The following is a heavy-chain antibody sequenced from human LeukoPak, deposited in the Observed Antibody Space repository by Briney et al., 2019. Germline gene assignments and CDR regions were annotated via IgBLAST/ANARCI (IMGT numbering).Heavy chain of an antibody. J-gene: IGHJ4*02. V-gene: IGHV4-59*01. D-gene: IGHD5-18*01. CDR1: GGSISSYY. Sequence: PSETLSLTCTVSGGSISSYYWSWIRQPPGKGLEWIGYIYYSGSTNYNPSLKSRVTISVDTSKNQFSLKLSSVTAADTAVYYCARYSYGYDYWGQGTLVTVSS. CDR2: IYYSGST. CDR3: ARYSYGYDY.